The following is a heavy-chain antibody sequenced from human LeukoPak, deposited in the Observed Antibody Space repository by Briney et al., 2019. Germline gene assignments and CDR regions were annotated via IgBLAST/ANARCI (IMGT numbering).Heavy chain of an antibody. J-gene: IGHJ5*02. CDR1: GGTFSSYA. CDR3: ARSSPRIRFLEWLSGPWFDP. D-gene: IGHD3-3*01. CDR2: IIPILGIA. Sequence: SVKVSCKASGGTFSSYAISWVRQAPGQGLEWMGRIIPILGIANYAQKFQGRVTITTDESTSTAYMELSSLRSEDTAVYYCARSSPRIRFLEWLSGPWFDPWGQGTLVTVSS. V-gene: IGHV1-69*04.